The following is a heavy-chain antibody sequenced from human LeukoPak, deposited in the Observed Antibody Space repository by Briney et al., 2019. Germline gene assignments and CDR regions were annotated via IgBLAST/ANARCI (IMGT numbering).Heavy chain of an antibody. J-gene: IGHJ6*03. Sequence: PGGSLRLSCAASGFIVSNNYMIWVRQAPGKGLEWVSIIYSGGSTYYAGSVKGRFTISRDNSKNTLYLQMNSLRAEDTAVYYCARTYYYYYYMDVWGKGTTVTVSS. CDR2: IYSGGST. CDR3: ARTYYYYYYMDV. V-gene: IGHV3-53*01. CDR1: GFIVSNNY.